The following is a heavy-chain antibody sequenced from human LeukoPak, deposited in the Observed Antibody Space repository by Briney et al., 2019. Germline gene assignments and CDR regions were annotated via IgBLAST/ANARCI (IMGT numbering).Heavy chain of an antibody. J-gene: IGHJ6*02. CDR2: ISAGGGNT. Sequence: GGSLRLSCAASGFTFSSYAMSWVRQAPGKGLEWVSSISAGGGNTYCADSVKGRFTISRDNSKDTLYLQMNSLRAEGTAVYSRAKGVLNYYFYYGMDVWGQGTTVTVSS. CDR3: AKGVLNYYFYYGMDV. V-gene: IGHV3-23*01. CDR1: GFTFSSYA.